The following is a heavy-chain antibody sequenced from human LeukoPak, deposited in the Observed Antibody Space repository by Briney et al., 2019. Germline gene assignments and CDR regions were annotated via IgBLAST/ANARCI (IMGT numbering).Heavy chain of an antibody. CDR3: ARDWAMID. D-gene: IGHD5-12*01. CDR1: GFIFSSHS. V-gene: IGHV3-48*01. J-gene: IGHJ4*02. Sequence: PGKSLRLSCAASGFIFSSHSMNWVRQAPGKGLEWLSYISGSSTSGSSSFIYYADSVKGRFTISRDNAKNSLYLQMKGLRVEDTAVYYCARDWAMIDWGQGTLVTVSS. CDR2: ISGSSTSGSSSFI.